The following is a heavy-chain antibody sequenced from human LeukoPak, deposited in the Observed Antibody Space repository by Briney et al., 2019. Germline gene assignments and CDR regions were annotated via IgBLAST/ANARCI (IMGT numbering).Heavy chain of an antibody. CDR3: ARVLPVTTHWYFDL. J-gene: IGHJ2*01. D-gene: IGHD4-17*01. CDR2: INTDGSST. Sequence: GGSLRLSYAASGFTFSSYWIYWVRQTPGKGLLWVSYINTDGSSTNYADSVKGRFTISRDNAKDTVYLQMNSLRVEDTAVYYCARVLPVTTHWYFDLWGRGTLVTVSS. V-gene: IGHV3-74*01. CDR1: GFTFSSYW.